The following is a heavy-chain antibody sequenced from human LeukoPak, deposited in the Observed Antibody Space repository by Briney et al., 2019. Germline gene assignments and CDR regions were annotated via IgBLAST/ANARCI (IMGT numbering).Heavy chain of an antibody. V-gene: IGHV4-39*01. J-gene: IGHJ4*02. CDR2: IYYSGGT. D-gene: IGHD2-21*01. CDR1: GGSISSSSYY. CDR3: LLETASYYFDY. Sequence: KPSETLSLTCTVSGGSISSSSYYWGWIRQPPGKGLEWIGSIYYSGGTYYNPSLKSRVTISVDTSKNQFSLKLSSVTAADTAVYYCLLETASYYFDYWGQGTLVTVSS.